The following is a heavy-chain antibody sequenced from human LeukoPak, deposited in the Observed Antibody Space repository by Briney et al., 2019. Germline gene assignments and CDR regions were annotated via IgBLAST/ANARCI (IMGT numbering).Heavy chain of an antibody. Sequence: GGSLRLSCAASGFTFSSYWMSWVRQAPGKGLEGVANMKYDGSEKDYVDSVKGRFTISRDNAKNSLYLHMYSLRAEDTAVYYCARDIAAAGLFFAYWGQGTLVTVSS. CDR2: MKYDGSEK. J-gene: IGHJ4*02. CDR1: GFTFSSYW. CDR3: ARDIAAAGLFFAY. D-gene: IGHD6-13*01. V-gene: IGHV3-7*01.